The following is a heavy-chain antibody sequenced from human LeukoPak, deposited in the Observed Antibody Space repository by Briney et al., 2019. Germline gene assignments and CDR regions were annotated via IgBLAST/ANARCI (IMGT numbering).Heavy chain of an antibody. J-gene: IGHJ4*02. CDR2: IKQDGSEK. Sequence: GGSLRLSCAASGFTLSSYWMSWVRQAPGKGLEWVANIKQDGSEKYYVDSVKGRFTISRDNAKNSLYLQMNSLRAEDTAVYYCARARARLGIVVVPAAAYFDYWGQGTLVTVSS. CDR1: GFTLSSYW. CDR3: ARARARLGIVVVPAAAYFDY. D-gene: IGHD2-2*03. V-gene: IGHV3-7*01.